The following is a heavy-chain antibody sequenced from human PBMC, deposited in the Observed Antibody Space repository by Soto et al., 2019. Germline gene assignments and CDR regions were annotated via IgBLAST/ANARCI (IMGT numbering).Heavy chain of an antibody. CDR1: GYTFTNHG. CDR3: ARDRVAGIWGDAFDI. V-gene: IGHV1-18*04. D-gene: IGHD3-16*01. J-gene: IGHJ3*02. Sequence: ASVQVSCQPSGYTFTNHGINWVRQAPGQGLEWMGWINPYNANTNYSQKLPDRVTMTTDTSTSTAYMDLRSLTSDDTAVYYCARDRVAGIWGDAFDIWGQGTMVTVSS. CDR2: INPYNANT.